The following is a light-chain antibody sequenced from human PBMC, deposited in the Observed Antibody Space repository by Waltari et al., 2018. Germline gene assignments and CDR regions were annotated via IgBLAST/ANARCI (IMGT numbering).Light chain of an antibody. CDR2: GAS. J-gene: IGKJ4*01. CDR1: QSVSSN. CDR3: QQYNNRPPVT. Sequence: EIVMTQSPATLSVSPGERATLPCRASQSVSSNLAWYQQKPGQAPRLLTYGASTRATGIPDRFSGSGSGTEFTLTISSLQSEDFAVYYCQQYNNRPPVTFGGGTQVEIK. V-gene: IGKV3-15*01.